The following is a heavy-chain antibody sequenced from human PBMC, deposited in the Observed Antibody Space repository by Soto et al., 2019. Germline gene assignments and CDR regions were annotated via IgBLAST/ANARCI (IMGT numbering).Heavy chain of an antibody. CDR1: GESFSGYI. J-gene: IGHJ4*02. CDR2: INHSGSA. CDR3: ARGLITGSHYSGGWYYFDS. D-gene: IGHD6-19*01. Sequence: QVQLQQSGAGLLKPSETLSLTCAVYGESFSGYIWTWIRQTPGKGLQWIGQINHSGSAIYNPSLKCRVTISVHTSNSQFSLELSSVTAADTAVYYCARGLITGSHYSGGWYYFDSWGQGTQVTVSS. V-gene: IGHV4-34*01.